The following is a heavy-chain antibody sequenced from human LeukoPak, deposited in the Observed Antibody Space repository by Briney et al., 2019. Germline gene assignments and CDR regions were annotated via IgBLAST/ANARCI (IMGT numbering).Heavy chain of an antibody. V-gene: IGHV4-4*07. CDR2: IYASGNT. J-gene: IGHJ3*01. CDR1: GGSISTYY. CDR3: AREYSSSSGKNAFDV. D-gene: IGHD6-6*01. Sequence: SETLSLTCTVSGGSISTYYWSLIRQPAGKGLEWIGRIYASGNTNYNPSLKSRVTMSLDTSKNQFSLRLTSVTAADTAAYYCAREYSSSSGKNAFDVWGQGTMVTVSS.